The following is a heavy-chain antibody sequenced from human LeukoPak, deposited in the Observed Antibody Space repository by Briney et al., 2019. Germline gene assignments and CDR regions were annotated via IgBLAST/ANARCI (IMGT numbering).Heavy chain of an antibody. J-gene: IGHJ5*02. D-gene: IGHD3-16*02. CDR3: ARGRGVWGSYRPPRLDP. CDR1: GGSISSGSYY. CDR2: IYFDGST. V-gene: IGHV4-39*07. Sequence: SETLSLTCSVSGGSISSGSYYWAWIRQPPGKGLEWIGNIYFDGSTYYNPSLKSRVTISVDTSKNQFSLKLSSVTAADTAVYYCARGRGVWGSYRPPRLDPWGQGTLVTVSS.